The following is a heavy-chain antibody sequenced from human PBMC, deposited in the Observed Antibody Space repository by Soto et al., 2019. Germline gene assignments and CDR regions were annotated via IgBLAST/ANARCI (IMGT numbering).Heavy chain of an antibody. D-gene: IGHD3-10*01. CDR3: ARGDWGGYGSGSYMDV. Sequence: ASVKVSCKASGYTFTSYDINWVRQATGQGLEWMGWMNPNSGNTGYAQKFQGRVTMTRNTSISTAYMELSSLRSEDTAVYYCARGDWGGYGSGSYMDVWGKGTTVTVSS. CDR2: MNPNSGNT. J-gene: IGHJ6*04. CDR1: GYTFTSYD. V-gene: IGHV1-8*01.